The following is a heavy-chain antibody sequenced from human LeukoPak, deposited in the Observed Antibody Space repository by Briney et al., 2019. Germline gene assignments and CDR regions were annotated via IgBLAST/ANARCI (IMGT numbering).Heavy chain of an antibody. D-gene: IGHD3-3*01. CDR1: GGYISSYY. Sequence: RSSETLSLTCTVSGGYISSYYWSWIRQPPGKGLEWIGYIYYSGSTNYNPSLKSRVTISVGTSKNQFSLKLSSVTAADTAVYYCAREGDFWSGYLGAFDIWGQGTMVTVSS. CDR2: IYYSGST. V-gene: IGHV4-59*01. J-gene: IGHJ3*02. CDR3: AREGDFWSGYLGAFDI.